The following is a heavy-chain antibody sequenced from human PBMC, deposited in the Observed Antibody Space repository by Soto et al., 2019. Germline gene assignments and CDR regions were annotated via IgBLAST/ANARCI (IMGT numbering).Heavy chain of an antibody. J-gene: IGHJ5*02. Sequence: PSDTLSLTCTVSGGSLKTTGYYRGWIRQPPGKGPEWIGSIYYSGTTYYNPSLQSRVTISLDTSKNQFSLKLSSVTAADSAIYYCARPDPSAAVGGSYWFDPWRRGTLVTVSS. CDR1: GGSLKTTGYY. D-gene: IGHD2-15*01. CDR3: ARPDPSAAVGGSYWFDP. CDR2: IYYSGTT. V-gene: IGHV4-39*01.